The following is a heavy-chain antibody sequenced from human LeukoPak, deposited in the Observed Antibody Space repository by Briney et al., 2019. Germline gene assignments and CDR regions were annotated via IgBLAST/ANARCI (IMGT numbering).Heavy chain of an antibody. CDR3: ARAYGARPYYYFDY. CDR1: GGSISSYY. D-gene: IGHD4-17*01. J-gene: IGHJ4*02. CDR2: IYYSGST. Sequence: SETLSLTCTVSGGSISSYYWSWIRQPPGKGLEWIGYIYYSGSTNYNPSLKSRVTISVDTSKNQFSLKVTSVTAADTAVYYCARAYGARPYYYFDYWGQGTLVTVSS. V-gene: IGHV4-59*08.